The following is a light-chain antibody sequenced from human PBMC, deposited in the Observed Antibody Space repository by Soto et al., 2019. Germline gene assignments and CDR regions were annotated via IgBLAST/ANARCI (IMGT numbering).Light chain of an antibody. CDR2: EGS. CDR3: CSYAGSQV. J-gene: IGLJ2*01. V-gene: IGLV2-23*01. CDR1: SSDVGSYNL. Sequence: QSALTQPASVSGSPGQSTTISCTGTSSDVGSYNLVSWYQQHPGKAPKHMIYEGSKRPSGVSNRFSGSKSGNTASLTISGLQAEDEADYYCCSYAGSQVFGGGTKLTVL.